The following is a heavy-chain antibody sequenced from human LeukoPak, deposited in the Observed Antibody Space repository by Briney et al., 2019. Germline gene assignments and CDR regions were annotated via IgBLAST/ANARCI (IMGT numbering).Heavy chain of an antibody. V-gene: IGHV4-39*07. CDR2: MYHDGYT. CDR3: ARSRGAVAGWSFDI. Sequence: SETLSLTCTVSGGSISSSSYYWGWIRQPPGTGLEWIGEMYHDGYTNYNPSLKSRVTMSVDKSKSHFSLKLTSVTAADTAVYYCARSRGAVAGWSFDIWGQGTVVTVPS. J-gene: IGHJ3*02. D-gene: IGHD6-19*01. CDR1: GGSISSSSYY.